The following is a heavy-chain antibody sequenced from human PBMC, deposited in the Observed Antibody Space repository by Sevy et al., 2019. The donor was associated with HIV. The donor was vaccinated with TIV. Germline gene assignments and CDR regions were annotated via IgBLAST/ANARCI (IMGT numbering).Heavy chain of an antibody. CDR3: TWVTKVTEPLGV. D-gene: IGHD4-4*01. Sequence: GGSLRLSCVVSGLTFTDAWMAWVRQAPGKGLEWVGRIKSKGSGGTSDYAAPVKGRITISRDDSKNTVYLQMNSLKTEDTAVYYCTWVTKVTEPLGVWGQGTAVTVSS. CDR1: GLTFTDAW. V-gene: IGHV3-15*01. CDR2: IKSKGSGGTS. J-gene: IGHJ6*02.